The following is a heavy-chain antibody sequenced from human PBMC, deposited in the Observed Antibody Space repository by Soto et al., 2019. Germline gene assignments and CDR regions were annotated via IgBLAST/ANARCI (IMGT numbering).Heavy chain of an antibody. Sequence: QVQLVESGGGLVKPGGSLTLSCAVSGLTFSDHYMSWVRQAPGKGLEWLSFISSSSNFIRSADSVEGRFTVSRDNAKSSLYLQMHSLRAEDTAVYYCATSMGLSNPRGYHFYLDVWGKGTSVTVSS. V-gene: IGHV3-11*05. D-gene: IGHD5-12*01. CDR1: GLTFSDHY. J-gene: IGHJ6*03. CDR3: ATSMGLSNPRGYHFYLDV. CDR2: ISSSSNFI.